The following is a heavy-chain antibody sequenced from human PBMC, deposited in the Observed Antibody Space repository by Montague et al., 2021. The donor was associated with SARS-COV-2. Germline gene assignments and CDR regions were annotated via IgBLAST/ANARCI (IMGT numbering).Heavy chain of an antibody. Sequence: TLSPTCTVSGGSISSGGYYWSWIRQHPGKGLEWIGYIYYSGSTYYKPCLESRVTISVDTSKNQFSLKLSSVTAADTAVYYCARVVTIFGVGDTFDYWGQGTLVTVSS. CDR3: ARVVTIFGVGDTFDY. V-gene: IGHV4-31*03. CDR1: GGSISSGGYY. J-gene: IGHJ4*02. D-gene: IGHD3-3*01. CDR2: IYYSGST.